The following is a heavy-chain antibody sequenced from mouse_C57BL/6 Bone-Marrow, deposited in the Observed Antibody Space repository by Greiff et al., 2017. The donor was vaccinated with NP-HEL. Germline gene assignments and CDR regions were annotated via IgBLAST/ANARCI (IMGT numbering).Heavy chain of an antibody. V-gene: IGHV1-7*01. Sequence: VQLPQSGAELATPGASVKLSCKASGYTFTSYWMHWVKQRPGQGLEWIGYINPSSGYPKYNQKFKDKATLTADKSSSTAYMQLSSLTYEDSAVYYCASGDYDDFDYWGQGTTLTVSS. CDR1: GYTFTSYW. D-gene: IGHD2-4*01. CDR2: INPSSGYP. CDR3: ASGDYDDFDY. J-gene: IGHJ2*01.